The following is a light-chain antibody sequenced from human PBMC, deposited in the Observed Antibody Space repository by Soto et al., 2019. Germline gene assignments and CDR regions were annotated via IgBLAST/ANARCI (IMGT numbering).Light chain of an antibody. V-gene: IGLV1-44*01. CDR1: SSNIGGNI. J-gene: IGLJ2*01. CDR2: TNN. CDR3: AAWDDSLNDPV. Sequence: QSVLTQPPSASGTPGQRVTISCSGSSSNIGGNIVNWYQQLPGTAPKLLIYTNNQRPSGVPDRFSGSKSGTSASLAISGLQSGDEADYYCAAWDDSLNDPVFGGGTKVTVL.